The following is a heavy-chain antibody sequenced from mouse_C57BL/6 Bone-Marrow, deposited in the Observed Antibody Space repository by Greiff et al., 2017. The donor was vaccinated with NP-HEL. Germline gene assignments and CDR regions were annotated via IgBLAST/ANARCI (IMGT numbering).Heavy chain of an antibody. CDR2: IDPETGGP. CDR3: AELGRAWCAY. V-gene: IGHV1-15*01. CDR1: GYTFTDYA. Sequence: QVQLQQSGAELVRPGASVTLSCKASGYTFTDYAMHWVKQTPVHGLEWIGAIDPETGGPAYNQQFKGKAILTADKSSSTAYMDLRSRTSEDSAVYYCAELGRAWCAYWGQGTLVTVSA. D-gene: IGHD4-1*01. J-gene: IGHJ3*01.